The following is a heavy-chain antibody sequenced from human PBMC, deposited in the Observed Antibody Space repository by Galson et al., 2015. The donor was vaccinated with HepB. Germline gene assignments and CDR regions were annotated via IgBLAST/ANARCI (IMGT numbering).Heavy chain of an antibody. CDR1: GGSISSGGYY. Sequence: TLSLTCTVSGGSISSGGYYWSWIRQHPGKGLEWIGYIYYSGSTYYNPSLKSRVTISVDTSKNQFSLKLSSVTAADTAVYYCARAYYDFWSGYYSILYFDYWGQGTLVTVSS. CDR3: ARAYYDFWSGYYSILYFDY. CDR2: IYYSGST. V-gene: IGHV4-31*03. J-gene: IGHJ4*02. D-gene: IGHD3-3*01.